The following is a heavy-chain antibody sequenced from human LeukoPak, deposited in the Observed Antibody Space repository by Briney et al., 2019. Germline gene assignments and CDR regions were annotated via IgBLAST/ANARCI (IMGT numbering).Heavy chain of an antibody. CDR3: TTGDILTGYYSLYYYGMDV. Sequence: PGGSLRLSCAASGFTFSNAWMSWVRQAPGKGLEWVGRIKSKTDGGTTDYAAPVKGRFTTSRDDSKNTLYLQMNSLKTEDTAVYYCTTGDILTGYYSLYYYGMDVWGKGTTVTVSS. J-gene: IGHJ6*04. CDR1: GFTFSNAW. CDR2: IKSKTDGGTT. D-gene: IGHD3-9*01. V-gene: IGHV3-15*01.